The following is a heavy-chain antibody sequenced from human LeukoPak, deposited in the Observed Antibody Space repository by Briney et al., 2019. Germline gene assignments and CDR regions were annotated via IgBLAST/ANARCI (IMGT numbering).Heavy chain of an antibody. Sequence: ASVKVSCKASGYIFTNYGISWVRQAPGQGLEWMGWISGYNGNTKYAQKFQGRVTMTTDTSTSTAYVELRSLISDGTAVYFCARDDLDTVMGACDRWGQGTLVIVSS. V-gene: IGHV1-18*04. CDR3: ARDDLDTVMGACDR. CDR2: ISGYNGNT. J-gene: IGHJ5*02. CDR1: GYIFTNYG. D-gene: IGHD5-18*01.